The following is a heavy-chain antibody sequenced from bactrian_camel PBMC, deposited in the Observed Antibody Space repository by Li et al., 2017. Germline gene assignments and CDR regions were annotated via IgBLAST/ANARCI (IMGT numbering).Heavy chain of an antibody. V-gene: IGHV3S53*01. CDR3: AAEIGSSWCATNDYKY. D-gene: IGHD6*01. J-gene: IGHJ4*01. CDR2: IGTDGRI. Sequence: MGWFRQTPGKEREGVATIGTDGRIRYVDSVKGRFIVSRDNTKNTLYLQMNTPEPEDTAMYYCAAEIGSSWCATNDYKYWGQGTQVTVS.